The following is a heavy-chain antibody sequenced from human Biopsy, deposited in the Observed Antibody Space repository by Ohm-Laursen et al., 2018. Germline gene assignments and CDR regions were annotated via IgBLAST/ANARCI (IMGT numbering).Heavy chain of an antibody. Sequence: VKISCKASGGTFSSSAITWVRQAPGQGLEWMGGIIGIFRTAHYAQKFQGRVTITADEFMSTAYMELSSLRSGDTAVYYCARGGGYNWNNGWFDPWGQGTLVTVSS. J-gene: IGHJ5*02. CDR1: GGTFSSSA. V-gene: IGHV1-69*13. D-gene: IGHD1/OR15-1a*01. CDR2: IIGIFRTA. CDR3: ARGGGYNWNNGWFDP.